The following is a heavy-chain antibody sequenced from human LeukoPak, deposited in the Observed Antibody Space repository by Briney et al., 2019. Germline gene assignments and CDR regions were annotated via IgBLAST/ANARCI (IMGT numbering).Heavy chain of an antibody. D-gene: IGHD6-19*01. CDR3: ARVDSSGWYWYSFDD. CDR2: ISYDGGNR. CDR1: GFIFSNYA. V-gene: IGHV3-30-3*01. J-gene: IGHJ4*02. Sequence: GGSLRLSCAASGFIFSNYAMHWVRQAPGKGLEWVAIISYDGGNRYYADSVKDRFTISRGNSKSTLYLQMNSLRAVDTAIYYCARVDSSGWYWYSFDDWGQGTLVTVSS.